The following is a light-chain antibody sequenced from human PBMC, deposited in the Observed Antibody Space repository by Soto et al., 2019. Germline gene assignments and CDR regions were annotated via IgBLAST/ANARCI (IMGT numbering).Light chain of an antibody. J-gene: IGKJ1*01. V-gene: IGKV3-20*01. CDR3: QQYGSSPWT. CDR1: QSVSSSY. CDR2: GAS. Sequence: EIVLTQSPGTLSLSPVERATLSCMASQSVSSSYLAWYQQKPGQAPRLLIYGASSRATGIPDRFSGSGSGTDFTLTISRLEPEDFAVYYCQQYGSSPWTFGHGTKVDIK.